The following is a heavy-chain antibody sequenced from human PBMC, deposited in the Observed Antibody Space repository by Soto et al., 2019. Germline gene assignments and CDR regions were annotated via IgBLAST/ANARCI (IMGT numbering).Heavy chain of an antibody. CDR3: AKDQYDYGDYVRAPDI. CDR1: GFTFSTYS. V-gene: IGHV3-30*18. D-gene: IGHD4-17*01. J-gene: IGHJ3*02. CDR2: ISYTGGNK. Sequence: GGSLRLSCAASGFTFSTYSMNWVRQAPGKGLEWVAFISYTGGNKYYADSVKGRLTISRDNSKNTLYLQMNSLRAEDTAVYYCAKDQYDYGDYVRAPDIRGQGTMVTVSS.